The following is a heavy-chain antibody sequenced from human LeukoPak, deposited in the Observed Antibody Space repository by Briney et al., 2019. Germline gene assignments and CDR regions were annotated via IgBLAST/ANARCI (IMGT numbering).Heavy chain of an antibody. CDR2: ISGSGGST. Sequence: GGSLRLSCAASGFTFSSYAMSWVRQAPGKGLEWVSAISGSGGSTYYADSVKGRFTISRDTSKNTLYLQMNSLRAEDAAVDYCAEDDGYGDYVVDYYYGMDVWGQGTTVTVSS. D-gene: IGHD4-17*01. J-gene: IGHJ6*02. CDR1: GFTFSSYA. V-gene: IGHV3-23*01. CDR3: AEDDGYGDYVVDYYYGMDV.